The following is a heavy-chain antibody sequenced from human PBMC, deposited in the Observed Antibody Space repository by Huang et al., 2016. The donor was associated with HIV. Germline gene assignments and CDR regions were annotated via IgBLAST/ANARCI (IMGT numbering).Heavy chain of an antibody. CDR2: IYYGGGT. J-gene: IGHJ4*02. CDR3: ARLPGSITMIRGVITDPY. D-gene: IGHD3-10*01. CDR1: GGSIRSDNYY. V-gene: IGHV4-39*02. Sequence: QLQLQESGPGLVKPSETLSLTCTVSGGSIRSDNYYWGWIRQPQGKGLEWIGSIYYGGGTYYNPPLKRRGTITVDTSKNHFSLRMRAVTAADTAVYYCARLPGSITMIRGVITDPYWGQGTLVTVSS.